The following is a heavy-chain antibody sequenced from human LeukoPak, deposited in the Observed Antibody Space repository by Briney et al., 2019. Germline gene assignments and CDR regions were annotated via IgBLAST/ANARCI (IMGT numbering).Heavy chain of an antibody. V-gene: IGHV1-18*01. Sequence: ASVKVSCKASGYTFSTYGINWVRQAPGQGLEWVGWISAYHDTTNYAQNPQGRVTMTTDKSTSTAYMELRSLRPDDTAVYYCARDDLDSGLDFDYWGQAALLSVSS. CDR3: ARDDLDSGLDFDY. CDR1: GYTFSTYG. CDR2: ISAYHDTT. J-gene: IGHJ4*02. D-gene: IGHD3-10*01.